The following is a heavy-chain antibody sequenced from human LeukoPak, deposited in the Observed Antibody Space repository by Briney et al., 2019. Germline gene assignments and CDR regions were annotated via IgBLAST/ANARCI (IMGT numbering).Heavy chain of an antibody. CDR2: IYPGDSDT. CDR3: AKLGGYSQNWCGP. J-gene: IGHJ5*02. D-gene: IGHD5-18*01. CDR1: GYSFISYW. Sequence: GESLKISCEASGYSFISYWIGWVRQMPGKGLEWMGSIYPGDSDTRYSPSFQGQVTISVDESINTAYLQWSSLKASDTAMYYCAKLGGYSQNWCGPWGQGTLVTVSS. V-gene: IGHV5-51*01.